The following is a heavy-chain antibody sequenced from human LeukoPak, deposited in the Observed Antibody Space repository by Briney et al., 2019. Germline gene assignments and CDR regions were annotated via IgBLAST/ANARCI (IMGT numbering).Heavy chain of an antibody. J-gene: IGHJ6*02. Sequence: PSETLSLTCAVYGGSFSGYYWSWIRQPPGKGLEWIGEINHSGSTNYNPSLKSRVTISVDTSKNQFSLKLSSVTAADTAVYYCARVALNYGAPMDVWGQGTTVTVSS. CDR1: GGSFSGYY. V-gene: IGHV4-34*01. D-gene: IGHD4-17*01. CDR2: INHSGST. CDR3: ARVALNYGAPMDV.